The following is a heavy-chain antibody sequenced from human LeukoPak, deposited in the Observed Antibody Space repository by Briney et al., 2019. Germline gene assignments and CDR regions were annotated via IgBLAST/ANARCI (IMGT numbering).Heavy chain of an antibody. V-gene: IGHV1-2*02. Sequence: ASVKASCKASGYTFTGYYMHWVRQAPGQGLEWMGWINPNSGGTNYAQKFQGRVTMTRDTSISTAYMELSRLRSDDTAVYYCARDRTVTTVYYYYYYYMDVWGKGTTVTVSS. CDR2: INPNSGGT. D-gene: IGHD4-17*01. CDR3: ARDRTVTTVYYYYYYYMDV. CDR1: GYTFTGYY. J-gene: IGHJ6*03.